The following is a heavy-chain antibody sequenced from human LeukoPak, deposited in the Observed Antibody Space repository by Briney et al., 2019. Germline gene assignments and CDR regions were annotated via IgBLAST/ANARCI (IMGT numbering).Heavy chain of an antibody. V-gene: IGHV3-74*01. CDR2: INSDGSSR. D-gene: IGHD3-3*01. J-gene: IGHJ6*02. CDR3: AREEGLGDFWSGHYNGMDV. CDR1: EFTFSSYW. Sequence: GGSLRLSCAASEFTFSSYWMHWVRQVPGKGLVGVSRINSDGSSRSYADSVKGRFTISRDNAKNTLYLQMNSLRAEDTAVYYCAREEGLGDFWSGHYNGMDVWGQGTTVTVSS.